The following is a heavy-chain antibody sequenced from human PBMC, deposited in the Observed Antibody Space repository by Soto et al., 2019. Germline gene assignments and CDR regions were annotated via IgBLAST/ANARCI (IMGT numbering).Heavy chain of an antibody. J-gene: IGHJ6*03. V-gene: IGHV1-46*03. Sequence: ASVKVCCKASGYTFTSYYMHWVRQAPGQGLEWMGIINPSGGSTSYAQKFQGRVTMTRDTSTSTVYMELSSLRSEDTAVYYCARDGSDTLRYYYYYYMDVWGKGTTVTVSS. CDR1: GYTFTSYY. D-gene: IGHD1-26*01. CDR2: INPSGGST. CDR3: ARDGSDTLRYYYYYYMDV.